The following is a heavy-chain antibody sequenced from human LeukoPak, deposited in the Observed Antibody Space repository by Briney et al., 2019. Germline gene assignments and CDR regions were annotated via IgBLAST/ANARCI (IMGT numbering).Heavy chain of an antibody. CDR3: ARVRKTRSPKGYFDY. CDR2: IYHSGTT. V-gene: IGHV4-30-2*01. CDR1: GGSMSSGGYS. J-gene: IGHJ4*02. D-gene: IGHD1-1*01. Sequence: SETLSLTCAVSGGSMSSGGYSWSWIRQPPGKGLQFIGYIYHSGTTYYDPSLRSRLTISVDTSKNQFSLKLSSVTAADTAVYYCARVRKTRSPKGYFDYWGQGTLVTVSS.